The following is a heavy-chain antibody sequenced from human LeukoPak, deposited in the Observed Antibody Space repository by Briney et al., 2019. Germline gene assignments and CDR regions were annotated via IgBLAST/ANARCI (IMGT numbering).Heavy chain of an antibody. Sequence: SETLSLTCTVSGGSISSTNYYWGWIRQPPGKGLEWLGNIFYNGGPYFNPSLKSRVAISVDTSKNHFSLRLNSVTAADTAVYYCATYSGTYSAFDIWGLGTLVTVSS. V-gene: IGHV4-39*07. CDR1: GGSISSTNYY. CDR2: IFYNGGP. D-gene: IGHD1-26*01. CDR3: ATYSGTYSAFDI. J-gene: IGHJ3*02.